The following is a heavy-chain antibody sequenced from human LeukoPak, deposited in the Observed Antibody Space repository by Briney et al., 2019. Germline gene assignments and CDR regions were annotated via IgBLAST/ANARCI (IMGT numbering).Heavy chain of an antibody. J-gene: IGHJ4*02. V-gene: IGHV1-69*04. CDR1: GGTFSSYA. CDR3: AREVLAYYDSSGYFDY. D-gene: IGHD3-22*01. CDR2: IIPILGIA. Sequence: SVKVSCKASGGTFSSYAISWVRQAPGQGLEWMGRIIPILGIANYARKFQGRVTITADKSTSTAYMELSSLRSEDTAVYYCAREVLAYYDSSGYFDYWGQGTLVTVSS.